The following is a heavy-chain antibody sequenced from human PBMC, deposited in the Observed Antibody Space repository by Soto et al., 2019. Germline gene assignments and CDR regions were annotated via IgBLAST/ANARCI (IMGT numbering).Heavy chain of an antibody. Sequence: GGSLRRSCAASGFTFSSYSISWVRQAPWKGLEWVSGISGSGVSTVYAGSVKGRFTISRDNSKNTLSLQMSSLRVEDTAVYYCASRRGRDSLDYTFDYWGQGTLSTLSS. CDR1: GFTFSSYS. CDR3: ASRRGRDSLDYTFDY. CDR2: ISGSGVST. V-gene: IGHV3-23*01. J-gene: IGHJ4*02. D-gene: IGHD5-12*01.